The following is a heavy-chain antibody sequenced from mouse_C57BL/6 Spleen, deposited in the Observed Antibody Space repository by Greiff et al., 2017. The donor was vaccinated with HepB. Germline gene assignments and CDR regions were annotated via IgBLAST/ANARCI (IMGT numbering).Heavy chain of an antibody. V-gene: IGHV1-19*01. CDR2: INPYNGGT. CDR1: GYTFTDYY. J-gene: IGHJ2*01. CDR3: ARRSPYDYEGSNYFDY. D-gene: IGHD2-4*01. Sequence: VQLQESGPVLVKPGASVKMSCKASGYTFTDYYMNWVKQSHGKSLEWIGVINPYNGGTSYNQKFKGKATLTVDKSSSTAYMELNSLTSEDSAVYYYARRSPYDYEGSNYFDYWGQGTTLTVSS.